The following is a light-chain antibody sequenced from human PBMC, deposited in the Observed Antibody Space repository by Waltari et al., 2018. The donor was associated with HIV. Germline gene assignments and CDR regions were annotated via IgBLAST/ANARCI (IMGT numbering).Light chain of an antibody. CDR2: AGT. V-gene: IGLV3-25*03. Sequence: SYELTQPPSMSVSPGQTATITCSGDALAQQHSYSYQQNAGQAPVLVIFAGTERPSGIPERFSGTRSETTVTLTITGVQAEDEADYYCESADSTGSYYVFGRGTRLTVL. CDR1: ALAQQH. CDR3: ESADSTGSYYV. J-gene: IGLJ2*01.